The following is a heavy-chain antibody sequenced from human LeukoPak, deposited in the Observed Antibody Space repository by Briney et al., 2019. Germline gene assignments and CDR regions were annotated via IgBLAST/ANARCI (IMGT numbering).Heavy chain of an antibody. D-gene: IGHD3-10*01. V-gene: IGHV1-18*01. CDR1: GYTFTSYG. J-gene: IGHJ5*02. CDR2: ISVYNGNT. Sequence: GASVKVSCKASGYTFTSYGISWVRQAPGQGLEWMGWISVYNGNTNYAQKLQDRVTMTTDTSTSTAYMELRSLRSEDTAVYYCARSGDPWFGELLRRGFDPWGQGTLVTVSS. CDR3: ARSGDPWFGELLRRGFDP.